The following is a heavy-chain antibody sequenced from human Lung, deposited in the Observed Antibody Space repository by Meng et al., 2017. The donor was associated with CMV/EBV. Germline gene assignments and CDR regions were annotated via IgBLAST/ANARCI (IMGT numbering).Heavy chain of an antibody. CDR3: ARDGPAVAPK. J-gene: IGHJ4*02. Sequence: ESLKISCTVSGGSINNYYWSWIRQPPGKGLEWIGYIYYSGSTNYNPSLKSRVTISVDTSRNQFSLKLSSVTAADTAVYYCARDGPAVAPKWGQGTLVTVSS. CDR1: GGSINNYY. V-gene: IGHV4-59*01. CDR2: IYYSGST. D-gene: IGHD6-19*01.